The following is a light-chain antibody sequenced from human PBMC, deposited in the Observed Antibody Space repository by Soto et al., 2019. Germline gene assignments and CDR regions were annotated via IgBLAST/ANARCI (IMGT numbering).Light chain of an antibody. CDR3: CSYTSSSTVV. J-gene: IGLJ2*01. CDR1: SSDIGVYKD. Sequence: QSALTQPASVSGSPGQSITISCTGTSSDIGVYKDVSWYQQHPGNAPNLMIYEDSNRPSGVPNRFSGSKSGTTASLTISGLPAEDEADYYCCSYTSSSTVVFGGGTKLTVL. V-gene: IGLV2-14*01. CDR2: EDS.